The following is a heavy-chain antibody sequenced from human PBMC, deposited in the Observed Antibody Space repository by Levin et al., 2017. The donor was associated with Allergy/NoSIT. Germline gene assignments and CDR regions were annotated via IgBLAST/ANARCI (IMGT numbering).Heavy chain of an antibody. CDR1: GDSISSSY. J-gene: IGHJ5*02. V-gene: IGHV4-59*08. CDR3: ARRSSTGLFDP. Sequence: SQTLSLTCTVSGDSISSSYWSWIRPPPGKGLEWIGYIYHTRSTNYNPSLKSRLTISIDASKNQFSLKLSSVTAADTAVYYCARRSSTGLFDPWGQGTLVTVSS. CDR2: IYHTRST. D-gene: IGHD6-19*01.